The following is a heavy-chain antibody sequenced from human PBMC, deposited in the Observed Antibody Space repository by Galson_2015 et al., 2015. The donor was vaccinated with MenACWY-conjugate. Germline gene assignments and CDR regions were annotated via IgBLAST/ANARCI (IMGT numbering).Heavy chain of an antibody. J-gene: IGHJ4*02. D-gene: IGHD1-26*01. CDR3: AREESGSYSFAY. V-gene: IGHV6-1*01. CDR1: GDSVSSNTAA. CDR2: TYYGSQWNN. Sequence: CAISGDSVSSNTAAWNWIRQSPSRGLEWLGRTYYGSQWNNDYTISVRSRITINPDTSKNQVSLHLNSVTPEDTAVYYCAREESGSYSFAYWGQGTLVTVSS.